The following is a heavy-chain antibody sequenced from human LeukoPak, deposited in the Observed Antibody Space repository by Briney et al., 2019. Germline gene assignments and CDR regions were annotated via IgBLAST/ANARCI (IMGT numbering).Heavy chain of an antibody. V-gene: IGHV3-48*01. J-gene: IGHJ6*03. Sequence: GGSLRLSCAASGFTFSSYSMNWVRQAPGKGLEWVSYISTISSTIYYADSVKGRFTISRDNAKNSVYLQMNRLRAEDTAVYYCARDHGFSYYYYMDVWGKGTTVTVSS. CDR3: ARDHGFSYYYYMDV. CDR2: ISTISSTI. D-gene: IGHD3-3*01. CDR1: GFTFSSYS.